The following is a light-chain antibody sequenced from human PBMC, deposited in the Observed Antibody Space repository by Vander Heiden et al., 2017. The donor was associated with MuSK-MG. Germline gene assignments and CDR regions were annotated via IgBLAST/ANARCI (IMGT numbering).Light chain of an antibody. CDR3: QQRDSTPWT. CDR1: QSISSY. Sequence: DIQMTQSPSSLSASVGDRVTITCRASQSISSYLNWYQQKPGKAPKLLIYAASSLQSGVPSRFSGSGSGTDFTLTISSLQSEDFATYYCQQRDSTPWTFGQGTKVEIK. V-gene: IGKV1-39*01. J-gene: IGKJ1*01. CDR2: AAS.